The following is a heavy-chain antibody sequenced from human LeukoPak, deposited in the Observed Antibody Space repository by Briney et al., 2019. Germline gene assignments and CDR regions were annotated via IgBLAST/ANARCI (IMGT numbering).Heavy chain of an antibody. J-gene: IGHJ4*02. Sequence: GGSLRLSCAASGFTFSSYRMNWVRQAPGKGLEWVSYISSSSSSTIYYADSVKGRFTISRDNAKNSLYLQMNSLRAEDTAVYYCARDHSSGWYSDYFDYWGQGTLVTVSS. CDR2: ISSSSSSTI. D-gene: IGHD6-19*01. V-gene: IGHV3-48*01. CDR1: GFTFSSYR. CDR3: ARDHSSGWYSDYFDY.